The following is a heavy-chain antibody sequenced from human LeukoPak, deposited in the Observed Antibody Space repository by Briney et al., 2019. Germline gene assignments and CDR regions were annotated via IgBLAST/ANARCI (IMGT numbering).Heavy chain of an antibody. CDR1: GFTFSSYA. V-gene: IGHV3-30*04. CDR2: ISYDGSNK. Sequence: GGSLRLSCAASGFTFSSYAMHWVRQAPGKGLEWVAVISYDGSNKYYADSVKGRFTISRDNSKNTLYLQMNSLRVEDTAVYYCAKDRDIVVVRGPYYLDYWGQGTLVTVSS. D-gene: IGHD2-15*01. CDR3: AKDRDIVVVRGPYYLDY. J-gene: IGHJ4*02.